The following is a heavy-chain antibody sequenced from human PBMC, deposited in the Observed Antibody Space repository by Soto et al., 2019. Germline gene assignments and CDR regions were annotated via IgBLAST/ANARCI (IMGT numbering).Heavy chain of an antibody. D-gene: IGHD2-2*01. CDR3: AQLKSTSYGFDY. CDR1: GASISSGGYY. CDR2: IYYSGTT. V-gene: IGHV4-31*03. J-gene: IGHJ4*02. Sequence: SETLSLTCTLSGASISSGGYYWSWIRQHPGKGLEWIGFIYYSGTTHYNPSLRSRVTISVDTSKNQFSLKVTSVTAADTAVYYCAQLKSTSYGFDYWGEGTLVTVPQ.